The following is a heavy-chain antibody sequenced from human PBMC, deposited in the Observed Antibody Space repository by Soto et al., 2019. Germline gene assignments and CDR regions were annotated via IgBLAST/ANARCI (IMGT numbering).Heavy chain of an antibody. CDR1: GFTFSSYW. Sequence: GGSLRLSCAASGFTFSSYWMSWVRQAPGKGLEWVANIKQDGSEKYYVDSVKGRFTISRDNAKNSLYLQMNSLRAEDTAVYYCAREHSSRADYGDYYYYYYYYMDVWGKGTTVTVSS. V-gene: IGHV3-7*01. CDR2: IKQDGSEK. CDR3: AREHSSRADYGDYYYYYYYYMDV. D-gene: IGHD4-17*01. J-gene: IGHJ6*03.